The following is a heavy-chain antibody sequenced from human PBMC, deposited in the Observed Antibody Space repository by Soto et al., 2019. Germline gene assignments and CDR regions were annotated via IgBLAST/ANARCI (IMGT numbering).Heavy chain of an antibody. V-gene: IGHV3-33*06. Sequence: QVQLVESGGGVVQPGRSLRLSCAASGFTFSSYGMHWVRQAPGKGLEWVAVIWYDGSNKYYADSVKGRFTISRDNSKNTLYLQMNSLRAEDTAVYYCANEPYYYYGMDVWGQGTTVTVSS. CDR2: IWYDGSNK. CDR3: ANEPYYYYGMDV. CDR1: GFTFSSYG. J-gene: IGHJ6*02.